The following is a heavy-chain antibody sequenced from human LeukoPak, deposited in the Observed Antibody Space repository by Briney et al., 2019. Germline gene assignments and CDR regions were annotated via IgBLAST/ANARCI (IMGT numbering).Heavy chain of an antibody. D-gene: IGHD2-21*02. CDR2: IYYSGNT. CDR1: GVSIINTYYY. Sequence: SGTLSLTCTVSGVSIINTYYYWGWIRQPPGKGLEWLGNIYYSGNTYYNPSLKSRVTISVDTSKNQFSLKLNSVTAADTAVYYCAPKVTDGFDPWGQGTLVTVSS. J-gene: IGHJ5*02. V-gene: IGHV4-39*01. CDR3: APKVTDGFDP.